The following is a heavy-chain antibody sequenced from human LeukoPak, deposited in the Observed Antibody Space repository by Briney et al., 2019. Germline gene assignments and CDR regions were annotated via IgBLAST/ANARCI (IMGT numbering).Heavy chain of an antibody. D-gene: IGHD3-22*01. CDR3: ARDQHDRSGLNWFDP. CDR1: GGTFSTSA. J-gene: IGHJ5*02. CDR2: VIPLLGIG. Sequence: ASVKVSCKASGGTFSTSAISWVRQAPGQGLEWMGRVIPLLGIGNNAQKFQGRVTITADKSSNTAYMELSRLRFEDTAVYYCARDQHDRSGLNWFDPWGQGTLVTVSS. V-gene: IGHV1-69*04.